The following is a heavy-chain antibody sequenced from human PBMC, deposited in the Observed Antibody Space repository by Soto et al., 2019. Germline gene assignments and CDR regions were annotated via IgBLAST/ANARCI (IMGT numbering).Heavy chain of an antibody. CDR3: STDGCSGGGCFAGLY. Sequence: EVQLVESGGGLVKPGESLRLSCAASGFTFSDAWMSWVRQTPGKGLEWVGRIKSKTDGGTTDFAAPVKGRFTVSRDDSKNTVHLQMSSLRIEDTAVYYCSTDGCSGGGCFAGLYWAQGSLVTVSS. CDR1: GFTFSDAW. CDR2: IKSKTDGGTT. D-gene: IGHD2-15*01. J-gene: IGHJ4*02. V-gene: IGHV3-15*01.